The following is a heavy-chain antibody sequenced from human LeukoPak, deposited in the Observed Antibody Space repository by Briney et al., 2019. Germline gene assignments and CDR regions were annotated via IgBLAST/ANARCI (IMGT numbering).Heavy chain of an antibody. Sequence: SETLSLTCTVSGGSISSHYWSWIRQPPGKGLEWIGYIYYSGSTNYNPSLKSRVTISVDTSKNQFSLKLSSVTAADTAVYYCARVPDTAPGPYFDYWGQGTLVTVSS. J-gene: IGHJ4*02. CDR1: GGSISSHY. D-gene: IGHD5-18*01. CDR2: IYYSGST. CDR3: ARVPDTAPGPYFDY. V-gene: IGHV4-59*11.